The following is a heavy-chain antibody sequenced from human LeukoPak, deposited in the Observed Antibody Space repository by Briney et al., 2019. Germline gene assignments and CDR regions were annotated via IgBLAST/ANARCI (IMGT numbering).Heavy chain of an antibody. Sequence: GAPVKVSCKASGYTFTSYGISWVRQAPGQGLEWMGWISAYSGYTNSAQKLQGRVTMTTDTSTSTAYMELRSLRSDDTAMYYCARDLPLTYGSGSYNDYWGQGTLVTVSS. D-gene: IGHD3-10*01. V-gene: IGHV1-18*01. CDR1: GYTFTSYG. CDR3: ARDLPLTYGSGSYNDY. J-gene: IGHJ4*02. CDR2: ISAYSGYT.